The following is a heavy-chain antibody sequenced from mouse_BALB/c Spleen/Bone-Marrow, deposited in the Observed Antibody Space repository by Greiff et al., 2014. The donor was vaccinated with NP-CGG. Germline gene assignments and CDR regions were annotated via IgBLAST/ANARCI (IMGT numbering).Heavy chain of an antibody. Sequence: EVKLVESGGGLVKPGGSLKLPCAASGFTFSDYYMYWVRQTPEKRLEWVATISDGGTYTYYPDSVRGRFTISRDNAKNNLYLQMSSLKSEDTAMYYCAGTWEAMDHWGQGTSVTVSS. V-gene: IGHV5-4*02. CDR1: GFTFSDYY. J-gene: IGHJ4*01. D-gene: IGHD3-3*01. CDR2: ISDGGTYT. CDR3: AGTWEAMDH.